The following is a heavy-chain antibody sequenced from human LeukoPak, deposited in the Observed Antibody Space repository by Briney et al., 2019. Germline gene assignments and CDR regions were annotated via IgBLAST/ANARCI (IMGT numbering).Heavy chain of an antibody. V-gene: IGHV4-34*01. CDR2: INHSGST. CDR1: GGSISSYY. CDR3: TKSVSDYYYYGMDV. Sequence: SETLSLTCTVSGGSISSYYWSWIRQPPGKGLEWIGEINHSGSTNYNPSLKSRVTISVDTSKNQFSLKLSSVTAADTAVYYCTKSVSDYYYYGMDVWGQGTTVTVSS. J-gene: IGHJ6*02.